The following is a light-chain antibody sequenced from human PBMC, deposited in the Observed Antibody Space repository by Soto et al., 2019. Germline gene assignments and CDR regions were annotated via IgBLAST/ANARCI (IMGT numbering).Light chain of an antibody. V-gene: IGLV1-40*01. Sequence: QSVLTQPPSVSGAPGQTVTISCTGSSSNFGAGYDVHWYQQLPGTAPKLLIYGNNNRPSGVPDRFSGSKSGTSASLAITGLQAEDEGDYYCQSYDSSLIGYVFGTGTKVTV. CDR1: SSNFGAGYD. CDR3: QSYDSSLIGYV. J-gene: IGLJ1*01. CDR2: GNN.